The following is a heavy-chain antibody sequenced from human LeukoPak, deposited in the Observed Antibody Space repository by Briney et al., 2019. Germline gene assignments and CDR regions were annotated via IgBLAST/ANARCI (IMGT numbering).Heavy chain of an antibody. V-gene: IGHV3-23*01. J-gene: IGHJ5*01. CDR1: GGSISSSSYY. D-gene: IGHD6-13*01. CDR2: ISGSGGST. CDR3: VKKGYSWSPRFDS. Sequence: ETLSLTCTVSGGSISSSSYYWGWMRQPPGKGLEWVSIISGSGGSTYYGDSVKGRFTISRDNSKNTLYLQMNSLRAEDTATYYCVKKGYSWSPRFDSWGQGTLVTVSS.